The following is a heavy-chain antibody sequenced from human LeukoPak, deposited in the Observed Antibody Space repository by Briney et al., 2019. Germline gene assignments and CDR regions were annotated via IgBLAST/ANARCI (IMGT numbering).Heavy chain of an antibody. CDR3: ARTANSGSYHWFDP. CDR1: GYTFTTYG. V-gene: IGHV1-18*01. J-gene: IGHJ5*02. Sequence: ASVKVSCKASGYTFTTYGISWVRQAPGQGLEWMGWINPYNGNTNYAQKFQGRVTMTTDTSTNTAYMELRSLRSDDTAVYYCARTANSGSYHWFDPWGQGTLVTVSS. D-gene: IGHD1-26*01. CDR2: INPYNGNT.